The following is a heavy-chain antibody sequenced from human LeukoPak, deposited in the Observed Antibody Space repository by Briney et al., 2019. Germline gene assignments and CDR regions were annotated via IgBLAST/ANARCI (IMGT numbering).Heavy chain of an antibody. J-gene: IGHJ4*02. CDR1: GGSISSYY. CDR2: IYYSGST. D-gene: IGHD3-9*01. Sequence: PSETLSLTCTVSGGSISSYYWSWIRQPPGKGLEWIGYIYYSGSTNYNPSLKSRVTISVDTSKNQFSLKLSSVTAADTAVYYCARHDILTGYYSPLYYFDYWGQGTLVTVSS. V-gene: IGHV4-59*08. CDR3: ARHDILTGYYSPLYYFDY.